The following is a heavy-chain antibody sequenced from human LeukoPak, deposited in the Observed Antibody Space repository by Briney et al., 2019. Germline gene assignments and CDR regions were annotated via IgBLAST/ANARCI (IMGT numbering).Heavy chain of an antibody. J-gene: IGHJ4*02. Sequence: SETLSLTCTVSGGSISSYYWSWIRQPPGKGLEWIGYIYYSGSTNYNPPLKSRVTISVDTSKNQFSLKLSSVTAADTAVYYCARAGVVVATTRELGFWGQGTLVTVSS. V-gene: IGHV4-59*12. D-gene: IGHD2-15*01. CDR3: ARAGVVVATTRELGF. CDR1: GGSISSYY. CDR2: IYYSGST.